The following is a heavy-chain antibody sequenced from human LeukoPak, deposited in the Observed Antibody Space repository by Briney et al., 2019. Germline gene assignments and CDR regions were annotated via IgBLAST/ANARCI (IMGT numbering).Heavy chain of an antibody. J-gene: IGHJ6*02. Sequence: SETLSLTCTVSDGSVRSDDSYWSWIRQPPGKGLAWIGYMYYSGSTYYNPSLMSRVTISEDTSKNQISLKLTSVTAADTAVYYCARDKWVKAGNTWQHYGMDVWGQATTVTVSS. D-gene: IGHD1-26*01. CDR2: MYYSGST. V-gene: IGHV4-30-4*01. CDR3: ARDKWVKAGNTWQHYGMDV. CDR1: DGSVRSDDSY.